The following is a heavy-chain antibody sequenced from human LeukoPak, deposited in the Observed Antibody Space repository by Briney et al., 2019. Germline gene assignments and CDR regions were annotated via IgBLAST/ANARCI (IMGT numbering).Heavy chain of an antibody. V-gene: IGHV1-2*02. J-gene: IGHJ4*02. CDR1: GYTFTGYY. D-gene: IGHD3-16*01. CDR2: INPNSGGT. CDR3: ARSTGTTFGFSDY. Sequence: ASVKVSCTASGYTFTGYYMHWGRQAPGQGLEWMGWINPNSGGTNYAQKFQGRVTMTRDTSISTAYMELSRLRSDDTAVYYCARSTGTTFGFSDYWGQGTLVTVSS.